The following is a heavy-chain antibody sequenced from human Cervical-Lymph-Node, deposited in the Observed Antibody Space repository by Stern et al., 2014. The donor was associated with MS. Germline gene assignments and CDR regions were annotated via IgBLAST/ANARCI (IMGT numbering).Heavy chain of an antibody. V-gene: IGHV3-30*18. D-gene: IGHD3-9*01. Sequence: VQLLESGGGVVQPGRSLRLSCEASGFIFTNYGMHWVRQAPGKGLDWVAVIADDGSVKYYSASAKGRFDISRDNSKQTVHLQMNSLTPEDTGLYYCAKAKRGYFGHIDFWGQGTLVSVSS. CDR3: AKAKRGYFGHIDF. J-gene: IGHJ4*02. CDR1: GFIFTNYG. CDR2: IADDGSVK.